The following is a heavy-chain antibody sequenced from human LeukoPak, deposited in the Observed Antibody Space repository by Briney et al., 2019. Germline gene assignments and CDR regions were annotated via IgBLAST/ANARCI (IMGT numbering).Heavy chain of an antibody. J-gene: IGHJ4*02. CDR1: GYTFTSYG. CDR3: ARANWGDLLDY. CDR2: INTNAGNP. V-gene: IGHV7-4-1*02. D-gene: IGHD7-27*01. Sequence: EASVKVSCKASGYTFTSYGMNWVRQAPGQGLEWMGWINTNAGNPTYAQGFTGRFVFSLDTSVSTAYLQISSLKAEDTAVYYCARANWGDLLDYWGQGTLVTVSS.